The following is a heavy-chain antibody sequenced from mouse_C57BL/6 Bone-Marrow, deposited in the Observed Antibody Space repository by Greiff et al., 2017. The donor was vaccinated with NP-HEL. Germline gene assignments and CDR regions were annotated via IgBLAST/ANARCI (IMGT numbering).Heavy chain of an antibody. J-gene: IGHJ4*01. CDR2: IYPGSGST. CDR3: ARSNYLYYYAMDD. Sequence: QVQLQQPGAELVKPGASVKMSCKASGYTFTSYWITWVKQRPGQGLEWIGDIYPGSGSTNYNEKFKSKATLTVDKSSSTAYMQLSSLTSEDSAVYYCARSNYLYYYAMDDWGQGTSVTVSS. V-gene: IGHV1-55*01. D-gene: IGHD5-1*01. CDR1: GYTFTSYW.